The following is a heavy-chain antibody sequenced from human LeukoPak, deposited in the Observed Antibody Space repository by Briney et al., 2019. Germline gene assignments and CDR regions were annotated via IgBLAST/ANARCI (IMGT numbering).Heavy chain of an antibody. V-gene: IGHV3-9*01. J-gene: IGHJ4*02. D-gene: IGHD1-26*01. CDR3: AKDPSGSSSGSSTYFDY. CDR1: GITFGNNW. CDR2: ISWNSGSI. Sequence: GGSLRLSCAASGITFGNNWMHWVRQAPGKGLEWVSGISWNSGSIGYADSVKGRFTISRDNAKNSLYLQMNSLRAEDTALYYCAKDPSGSSSGSSTYFDYWGQGTLVTVSS.